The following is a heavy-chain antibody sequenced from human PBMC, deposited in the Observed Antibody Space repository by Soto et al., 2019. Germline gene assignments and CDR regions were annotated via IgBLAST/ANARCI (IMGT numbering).Heavy chain of an antibody. CDR3: AKSTGGTANGMDV. D-gene: IGHD2-8*02. J-gene: IGHJ6*02. CDR2: ISWNSATI. Sequence: GGSLRLSCAASGFTFGDYGMLWVRQAPGKGLEWVSGISWNSATIGYADSVKGRFSISRDNAKNSLYQQMNSLRAEDTALYYCAKSTGGTANGMDVWGQGTTVTVSS. V-gene: IGHV3-9*01. CDR1: GFTFGDYG.